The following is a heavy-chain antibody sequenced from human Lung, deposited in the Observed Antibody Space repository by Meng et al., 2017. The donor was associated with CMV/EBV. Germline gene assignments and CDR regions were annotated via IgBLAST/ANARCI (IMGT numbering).Heavy chain of an antibody. J-gene: IGHJ6*02. CDR1: GFTFSSYW. CDR3: ARDGTLSPYYYYYGMDV. Sequence: GGSLRLSCAASGFTFSSYWMSWVRQAPGKGLEWVANINQDGNEEYYVDSLKGRFTVSRDNAKNSLYLQMTSLRAEDTAVYYCARDGTLSPYYYYYGMDVWGQGTTVXVSS. CDR2: INQDGNEE. V-gene: IGHV3-7*01.